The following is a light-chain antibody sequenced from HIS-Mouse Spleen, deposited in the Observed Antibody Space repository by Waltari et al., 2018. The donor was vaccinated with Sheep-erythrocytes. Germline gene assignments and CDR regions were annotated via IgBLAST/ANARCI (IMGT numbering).Light chain of an antibody. J-gene: IGLJ3*02. Sequence: QSVLTQPPSASGTPGPRVTIPCSGSSSNIGSNTLNWYQQHPGKAPKLMIYEGSKRPSGVSNRFSGSKSGNTASLTISGLQAEDEADYYCCSYAGSSTPWVFGGGTKLTVL. CDR2: EGS. V-gene: IGLV2-23*01. CDR3: CSYAGSSTPWV. CDR1: SSNIGSNT.